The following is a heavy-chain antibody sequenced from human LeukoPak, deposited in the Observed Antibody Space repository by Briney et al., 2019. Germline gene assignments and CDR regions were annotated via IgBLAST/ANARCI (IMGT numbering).Heavy chain of an antibody. Sequence: GGSRRLSCSVSGFTFSTYVMHWVRQASGKGLEYVSAISSNEDNTYYADSVKGRFTISRDNSKNTLYLQMSSLRADDTAVYYCVRGTGYWGQGTLVTVPS. J-gene: IGHJ4*02. CDR3: VRGTGY. CDR2: ISSNEDNT. V-gene: IGHV3-64D*06. CDR1: GFTFSTYV.